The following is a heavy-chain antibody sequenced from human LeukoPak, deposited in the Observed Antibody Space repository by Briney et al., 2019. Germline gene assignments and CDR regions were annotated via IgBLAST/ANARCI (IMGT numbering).Heavy chain of an antibody. V-gene: IGHV4-38-2*02. J-gene: IGHJ3*02. CDR3: ARGEEVGAKGFGI. CDR1: GGSIRSYY. Sequence: SETLSLTCTVSGGSIRSYYWSWIRQPPGKGLEWIGSIYHGGSTYYNPSLKSRVTISVDTSKNQFSLKLSSVTAADTAVYYCARGEEVGAKGFGIWGQGTMVTVSS. CDR2: IYHGGST. D-gene: IGHD1-26*01.